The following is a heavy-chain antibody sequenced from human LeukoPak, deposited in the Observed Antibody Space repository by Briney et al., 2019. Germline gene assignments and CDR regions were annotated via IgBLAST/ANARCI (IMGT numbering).Heavy chain of an antibody. J-gene: IGHJ4*02. Sequence: SETLSLTCAVYGGSFSGYYWSWIRQPPGKGLEWIGEINHSGGTNYNPSLKSRVTTSVDTSKNQFSLKLSSVTAADTAVYYCARARSWYGRFDYWGQGTLVTVSS. CDR3: ARARSWYGRFDY. CDR2: INHSGGT. V-gene: IGHV4-34*01. D-gene: IGHD6-13*01. CDR1: GGSFSGYY.